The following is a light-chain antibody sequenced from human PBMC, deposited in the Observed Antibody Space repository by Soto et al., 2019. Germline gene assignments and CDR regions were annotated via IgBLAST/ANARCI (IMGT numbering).Light chain of an antibody. CDR3: QQYNNWPRT. J-gene: IGKJ1*01. Sequence: ETLMTQSPATLSVSPGERVTLSCRASQSVSSNLAWYQQNPGQAPRLLIYGASTRATGIPARFSGSGSGTEFTLTISSLQSEDFAVYYCQQYNNWPRTFGQGTRWIS. V-gene: IGKV3-15*01. CDR1: QSVSSN. CDR2: GAS.